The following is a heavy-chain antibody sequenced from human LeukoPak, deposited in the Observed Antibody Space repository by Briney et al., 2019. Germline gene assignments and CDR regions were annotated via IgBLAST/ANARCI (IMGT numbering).Heavy chain of an antibody. Sequence: SQALSLTCTVSGGSISSGGYYWSWIRQPPGKGLEWIGYIYHSGSTYYNPSLKSRVTISVDRSKNQFSLKLSSVTAADTAVYYCARASYWYFVLWGGGTLVTVCS. CDR1: GGSISSGGYY. J-gene: IGHJ2*01. CDR3: ARASYWYFVL. V-gene: IGHV4-30-2*01. CDR2: IYHSGST.